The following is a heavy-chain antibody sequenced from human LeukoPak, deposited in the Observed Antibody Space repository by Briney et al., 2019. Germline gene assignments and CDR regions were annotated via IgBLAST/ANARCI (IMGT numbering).Heavy chain of an antibody. CDR2: INSDGRTT. D-gene: IGHD6-13*01. V-gene: IGHV3-74*01. CDR3: ARVLGAAAGLRAFDI. Sequence: GGSLRLSCAASGFTFTTSWMHWVRQAPGKGLVWVSRINSDGRTTTYADSVKGRFTISRDNAKNTLYLQMNSLRGEDTAVYYCARVLGAAAGLRAFDIWGQGTLVFVSS. J-gene: IGHJ3*02. CDR1: GFTFTTSW.